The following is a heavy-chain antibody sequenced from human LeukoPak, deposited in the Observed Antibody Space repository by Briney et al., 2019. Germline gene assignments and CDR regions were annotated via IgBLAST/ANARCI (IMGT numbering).Heavy chain of an antibody. D-gene: IGHD3-10*01. CDR1: GFTFSSYA. V-gene: IGHV3-30-3*01. Sequence: GGSLRLSCAASGFTFSSYALHWVRQAPGKGLEWVAVISYDGSNKYYADSVKGRFTISRDNSMNTLYLQMNSLRAEDTAVYYCTKWSTSGSYYTEWGQGTLVIVSS. CDR3: TKWSTSGSYYTE. J-gene: IGHJ4*02. CDR2: ISYDGSNK.